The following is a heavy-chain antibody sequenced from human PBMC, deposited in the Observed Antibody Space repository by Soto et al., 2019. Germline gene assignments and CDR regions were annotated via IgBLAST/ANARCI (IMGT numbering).Heavy chain of an antibody. J-gene: IGHJ6*02. CDR1: GESFSGYY. Sequence: QVQLQQWGAGLLKPSETLSLTCAVYGESFSGYYWSWIRQPPGKGLEWIGEIDHTGSTNYNPSLKSRVTISLDTSNTQFSLKLRSVTAADTAVLHCARVRPRYGFDVWGQGTTVTVS. CDR2: IDHTGST. V-gene: IGHV4-34*01. CDR3: ARVRPRYGFDV.